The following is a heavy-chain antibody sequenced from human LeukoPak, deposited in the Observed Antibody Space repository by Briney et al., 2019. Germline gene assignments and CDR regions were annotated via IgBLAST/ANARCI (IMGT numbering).Heavy chain of an antibody. CDR1: GFTFSSYS. Sequence: GSLRLSCAASGFTFSSYSMNWVRQAPGKGLEWVSSISSSSSYIYYADSVKGRFTISRDNAKNSLYLQMNSLRAEDTAVYYCARAKRYCSSTSCRKDAFDIWGQGTMVTVSS. CDR3: ARAKRYCSSTSCRKDAFDI. CDR2: ISSSSSYI. V-gene: IGHV3-21*01. D-gene: IGHD2-2*01. J-gene: IGHJ3*02.